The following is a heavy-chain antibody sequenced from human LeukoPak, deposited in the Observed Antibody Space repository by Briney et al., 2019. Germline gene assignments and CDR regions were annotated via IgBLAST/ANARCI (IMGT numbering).Heavy chain of an antibody. D-gene: IGHD6-19*01. CDR3: ARGLPDNDSSGWLVDY. V-gene: IGHV4-39*07. J-gene: IGHJ4*02. Sequence: SSETLSLTCTVPGGSISSGGYYWSWIRQPPGKGLEWIGEINHSGSTNYNPSLKSRVTISVDTSKNQFSLKLSSVTAADTAVYYCARGLPDNDSSGWLVDYWGQGTLVTVSS. CDR2: INHSGST. CDR1: GGSISSGGYY.